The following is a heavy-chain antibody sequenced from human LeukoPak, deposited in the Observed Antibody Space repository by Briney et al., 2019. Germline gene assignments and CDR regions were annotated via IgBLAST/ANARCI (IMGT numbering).Heavy chain of an antibody. D-gene: IGHD3-10*01. J-gene: IGHJ3*02. CDR1: GFTFRSYW. V-gene: IGHV3-74*01. Sequence: GGSLRLSCVASGFTFRSYWMHWVRQDPRKGLVWVSRINGDGSNINYADSVRGRFTISRDNAKNTLYLQMNTLRVEDTAVYYCARELSTPGAFDIWGQGTMVTVSS. CDR2: INGDGSNI. CDR3: ARELSTPGAFDI.